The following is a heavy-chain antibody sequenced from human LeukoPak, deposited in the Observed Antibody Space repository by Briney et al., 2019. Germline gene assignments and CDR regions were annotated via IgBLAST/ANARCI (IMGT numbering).Heavy chain of an antibody. CDR1: GFTFRDAA. CDR3: AKDIQLST. Sequence: GSLRRSCASSGFTFRDAAMTWVRQAPGKGLEWVSLISSSGNNAYYADSMKGRFTISRDNSKNTLSLQMNSLRVEDTAIYYCAKDIQLSTWGLGTMVTVSS. J-gene: IGHJ3*01. CDR2: ISSSGNNA. V-gene: IGHV3-23*01. D-gene: IGHD5-24*01.